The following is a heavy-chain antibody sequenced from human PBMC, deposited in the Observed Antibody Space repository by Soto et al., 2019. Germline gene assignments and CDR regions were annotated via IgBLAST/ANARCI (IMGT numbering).Heavy chain of an antibody. D-gene: IGHD3-10*01. J-gene: IGHJ6*02. CDR1: GYTFSNYG. CDR2: ISGYNGNT. CDR3: WRFTRVTGSFGLKYYPGMAV. V-gene: IGHV1-18*01. Sequence: QVQLVQSGAEVKKPGASVTVSCKTSGYTFSNYGINWVRQAPGQGLEWMGWISGYNGNTNYAQTVQGRVTMTTDTSTGTVYMELTRLNPDDTAIHYCWRFTRVTGSFGLKYYPGMAVWGQGKRVTVSS.